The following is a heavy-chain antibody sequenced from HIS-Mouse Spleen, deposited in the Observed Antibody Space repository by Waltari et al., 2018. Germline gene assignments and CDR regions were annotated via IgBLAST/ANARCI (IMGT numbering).Heavy chain of an antibody. CDR2: IYYSGST. J-gene: IGHJ2*01. CDR1: GGSISSSSYH. D-gene: IGHD6-13*01. Sequence: QLQLQESGPGLVKPSETLSLTCTVAGGSISSSSYHWGWIRQPPGKGLEWIGSIYYSGSTYYNPSLKSRVTISVDTSKNQFSLKLSSVTAADTAVYYCAREIPYSSSWYDWYFDLWGRGTLVTDSS. CDR3: AREIPYSSSWYDWYFDL. V-gene: IGHV4-39*07.